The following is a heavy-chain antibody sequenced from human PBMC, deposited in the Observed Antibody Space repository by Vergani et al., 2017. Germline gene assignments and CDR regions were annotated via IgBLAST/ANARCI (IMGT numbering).Heavy chain of an antibody. D-gene: IGHD3-22*01. CDR2: IDPSDSYT. J-gene: IGHJ4*02. CDR3: AREPYYYDSSGYAQWDY. Sequence: EVQLVQSGAEVKKPGESLRISCKGSGYSFTSYWISWVRQMPGKGLEWMGRIDPSDSYTNYSPSFRGHVTISADKSISTAYLQWSSLKASDTAMYYCAREPYYYDSSGYAQWDYWGRGTLVTGSS. CDR1: GYSFTSYW. V-gene: IGHV5-10-1*03.